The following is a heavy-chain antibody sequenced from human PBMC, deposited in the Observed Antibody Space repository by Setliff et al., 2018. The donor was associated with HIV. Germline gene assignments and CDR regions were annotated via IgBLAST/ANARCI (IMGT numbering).Heavy chain of an antibody. V-gene: IGHV4-4*08. J-gene: IGHJ4*02. CDR3: AREGYDSSGYFVVL. CDR2: IYTSGST. CDR1: GGSISSYY. Sequence: PSETLSLTCTVSGGSISSYYWSWIRQPPGKGLEWIGYIYTSGSTNYNPSLKSRVTISVDTSENQFSLKLTSVTAADTAVYYCAREGYDSSGYFVVLWGQGTLVTVSS. D-gene: IGHD3-22*01.